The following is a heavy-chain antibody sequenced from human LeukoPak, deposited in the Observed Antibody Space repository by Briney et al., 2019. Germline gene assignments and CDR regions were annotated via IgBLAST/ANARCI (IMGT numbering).Heavy chain of an antibody. CDR3: AIIPRAAAGPSARSPFHY. Sequence: GGSLRLSCAASGFTVNVNYMSWVRQAPGKGLEWVANIKQDGSDKYYVDSVKGRFTISRDNAKNSLYLQMNSLRAEDTAVYYCAIIPRAAAGPSARSPFHYWGQGTLVTVSS. D-gene: IGHD6-13*01. CDR1: GFTVNVNY. J-gene: IGHJ4*02. V-gene: IGHV3-7*01. CDR2: IKQDGSDK.